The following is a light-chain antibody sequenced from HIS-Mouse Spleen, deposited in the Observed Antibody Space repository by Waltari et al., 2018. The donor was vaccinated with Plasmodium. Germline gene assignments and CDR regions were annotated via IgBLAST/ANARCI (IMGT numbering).Light chain of an antibody. Sequence: DFQMTQSPSTLSASVADRVTIPCRASQSISSWLAWYQQKPGKAPKLLIYKASSLESGVPSRFSGSGSVTEFTLTISSLQPDDFATYYCQQYNSYSWTFGQGTKVEIK. CDR1: QSISSW. CDR2: KAS. CDR3: QQYNSYSWT. J-gene: IGKJ1*01. V-gene: IGKV1-5*03.